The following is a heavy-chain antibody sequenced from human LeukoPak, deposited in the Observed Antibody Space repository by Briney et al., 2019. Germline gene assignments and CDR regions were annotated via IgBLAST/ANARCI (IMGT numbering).Heavy chain of an antibody. CDR1: GGSFSGYY. J-gene: IGHJ5*02. CDR2: INHSGST. Sequence: SETLSLTCAVYGGSFSGYYWSWIRQPPGKGLEWIGEINHSGSTNYNPSLKSRVTISVDTSKNQFSLKLSSVTAADTAVYYCARGLYDILTGYYIYNWFDPWGQGTLVTVSS. V-gene: IGHV4-34*01. CDR3: ARGLYDILTGYYIYNWFDP. D-gene: IGHD3-9*01.